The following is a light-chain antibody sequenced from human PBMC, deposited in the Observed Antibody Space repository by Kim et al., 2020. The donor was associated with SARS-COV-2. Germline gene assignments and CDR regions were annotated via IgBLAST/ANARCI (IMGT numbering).Light chain of an antibody. CDR3: NSYTSRSTFV. J-gene: IGLJ1*01. CDR2: EVS. V-gene: IGLV2-18*02. Sequence: QSALTQPPSVSGSPGQSVTISCTGTSSDVGSYNRVSWYQQPPGTAPKLLIYEVSNRPSGVPDRFSGSKSGNTASLTISGLQAEDEADYYCNSYTSRSTFVFGTGPKVTVL. CDR1: SSDVGSYNR.